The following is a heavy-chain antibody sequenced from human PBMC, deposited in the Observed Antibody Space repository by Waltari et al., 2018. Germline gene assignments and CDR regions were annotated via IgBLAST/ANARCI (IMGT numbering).Heavy chain of an antibody. CDR2: ISGSSSSYI. V-gene: IGHV3-21*01. Sequence: DVQLGESGGGLGKPGGSLRFSCAAPGFTFSFYDLNWVRQAPGKGLVWVSSISGSSSSYIFYADSVKGRFTIARDNAKNSLLLQMNSLSAEDTAVYYCTRDLYGSGGDYFDPWGQGTLVTVSS. D-gene: IGHD6-19*01. J-gene: IGHJ4*02. CDR3: TRDLYGSGGDYFDP. CDR1: GFTFSFYD.